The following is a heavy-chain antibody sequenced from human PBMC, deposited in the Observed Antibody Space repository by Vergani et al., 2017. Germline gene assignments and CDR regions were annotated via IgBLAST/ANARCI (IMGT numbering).Heavy chain of an antibody. CDR1: GFTFSSYG. J-gene: IGHJ6*02. V-gene: IGHV3-33*01. D-gene: IGHD6-19*01. CDR3: ARDRVAVAGLYGMDV. CDR2: IWCDGSNK. Sequence: QVQLVESGGGVVQPGRSLRLSCAASGFTFSSYGMHWVRQGPGKGLEWVAVIWCDGSNKYYAASVKGRFTISRDNSKNTLYLQMNSLRAEDTAVYYCARDRVAVAGLYGMDVWGQGTTVTVSS.